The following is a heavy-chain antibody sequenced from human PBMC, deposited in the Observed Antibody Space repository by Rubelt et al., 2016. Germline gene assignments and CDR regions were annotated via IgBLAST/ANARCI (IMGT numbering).Heavy chain of an antibody. D-gene: IGHD6-13*01. CDR3: ARNGYSSSWYRN. CDR1: GFTVSTNY. V-gene: IGHV3-66*01. J-gene: IGHJ4*02. Sequence: EVHLVESGGGLVQPGGSLRLSCAASGFTVSTNYMSWVRQAPGKGLEWVSVTYSGGGTFYADSVKGRFTISRDNSKNTLYLQMSSLRAEDTAVYYCARNGYSSSWYRNWGLGTLVTVSS. CDR2: TYSGGGT.